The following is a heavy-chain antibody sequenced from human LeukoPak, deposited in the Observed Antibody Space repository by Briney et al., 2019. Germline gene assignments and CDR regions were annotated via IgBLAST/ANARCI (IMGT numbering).Heavy chain of an antibody. CDR1: GGSFSGYY. V-gene: IGHV4-34*01. CDR2: INHSGST. Sequence: SETLSLTCAVYGGSFSGYYWSWIRQPPGKGLEWIGEINHSGSTNYNPSLKSRVTISVDTSKNQFSLKLSSVTAADTAVYYCARDTYGDYLEDAFDIWGQGTMVTVSS. CDR3: ARDTYGDYLEDAFDI. J-gene: IGHJ3*02. D-gene: IGHD4-17*01.